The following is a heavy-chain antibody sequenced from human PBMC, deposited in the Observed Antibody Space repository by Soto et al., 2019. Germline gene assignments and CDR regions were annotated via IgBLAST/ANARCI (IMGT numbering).Heavy chain of an antibody. J-gene: IGHJ4*02. D-gene: IGHD6-19*01. CDR1: GFTVSDS. Sequence: GGSLRLSCSVAGFTVSDSMSWVRQAPGKGLECVSFIHSDGSTHYTDSVRGRFTISRDNSKNTLYLQMDRQRVDDTAVYFCARDASGPFDYWGQGTLVTVSS. CDR2: IHSDGST. V-gene: IGHV3-53*01. CDR3: ARDASGPFDY.